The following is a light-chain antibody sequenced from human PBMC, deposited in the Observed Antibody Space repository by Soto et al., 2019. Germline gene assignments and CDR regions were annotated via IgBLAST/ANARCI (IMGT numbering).Light chain of an antibody. CDR2: EVS. CDR3: SSYTSSNTYV. CDR1: SSDVGGYNY. Sequence: QSVLTQPASVSGSPGQSITISCTGTSSDVGGYNYVSWYQQHPGKAPKLMIYEVSNRPSGVSNRFSGSKSGNTASLTISGLQAEDAADYYCSSYTSSNTYVFGTGTKVTV. V-gene: IGLV2-14*01. J-gene: IGLJ1*01.